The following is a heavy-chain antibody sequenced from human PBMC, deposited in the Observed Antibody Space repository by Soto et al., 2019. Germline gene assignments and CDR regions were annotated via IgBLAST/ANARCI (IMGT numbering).Heavy chain of an antibody. CDR3: ASFNNFWSGYPSGPDGMDV. CDR1: GFTVSSNY. D-gene: IGHD3-3*01. J-gene: IGHJ6*02. V-gene: IGHV3-53*01. CDR2: IYSGGST. Sequence: GGSLRLSCAASGFTVSSNYMSWVRQAPGKGLEWVSVIYSGGSTYYADSVKGRFTISGDNSKNTLYLQMNSLRAEDTAVYYCASFNNFWSGYPSGPDGMDVWGQGTTVTVSS.